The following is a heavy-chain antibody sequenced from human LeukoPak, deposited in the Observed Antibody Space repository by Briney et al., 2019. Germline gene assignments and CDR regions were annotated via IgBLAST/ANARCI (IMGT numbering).Heavy chain of an antibody. CDR1: GFSFSTYW. CDR3: ARDTPLTWFDY. J-gene: IGHJ4*02. CDR2: IKQDGSEK. V-gene: IGHV3-7*03. Sequence: GGSLRLSCAASGFSFSTYWMSWVRQAPGKGLEWVANIKQDGSEKYYVDSVKGRFTISRDNAKNSLYLQMNSLRAEDTAVYYCARDTPLTWFDYWGQGTLVTVSS.